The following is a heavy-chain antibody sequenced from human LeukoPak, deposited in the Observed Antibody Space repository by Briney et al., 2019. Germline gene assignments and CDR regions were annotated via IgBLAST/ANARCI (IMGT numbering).Heavy chain of an antibody. CDR1: GGSISSSSYY. D-gene: IGHD4-17*01. J-gene: IGHJ4*02. Sequence: PSETLSLTCSVSGGSISSSSYYWGWIRQPPGRGLEWIGSIYYSGSTYYNPSLKSRVTISVDTSKNQFSLKLSSVTAADTAVYYCARHATTVTTTGGNFDYWGQGTLVTVSS. CDR3: ARHATTVTTTGGNFDY. V-gene: IGHV4-39*01. CDR2: IYYSGST.